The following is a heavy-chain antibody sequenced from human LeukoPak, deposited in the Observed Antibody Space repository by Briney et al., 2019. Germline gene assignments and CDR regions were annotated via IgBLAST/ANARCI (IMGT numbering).Heavy chain of an antibody. CDR2: IYSGVGT. V-gene: IGHV3-53*01. CDR3: ARACGYGSGWGDY. Sequence: GASLRLSCAASGFTVSSNYMSGVRQAAGKVLEGVSVIYSGVGTYYGDSVKGRFTISRDKSTNTPYLQMNSLRAADTAWYYCARACGYGSGWGDYWGQGTRVSVSS. CDR1: GFTVSSNY. J-gene: IGHJ4*02. D-gene: IGHD3-10*01.